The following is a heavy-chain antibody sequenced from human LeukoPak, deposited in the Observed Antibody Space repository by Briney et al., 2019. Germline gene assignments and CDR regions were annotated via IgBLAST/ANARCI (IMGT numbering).Heavy chain of an antibody. V-gene: IGHV4-61*02. D-gene: IGHD1-26*01. CDR1: GGSISSGSYY. J-gene: IGHJ6*03. Sequence: SETLSLTCTVSGGSISSGSYYWSWIRQPAGKGLEWIGRIYTSGSTNYNPSLKSRVTISVDTSKNQFSLKLSSVTAADTAVYYCARGSSGGSYYPTDPYYYYMDVWGQGTMVTVSS. CDR3: ARGSSGGSYYPTDPYYYYMDV. CDR2: IYTSGST.